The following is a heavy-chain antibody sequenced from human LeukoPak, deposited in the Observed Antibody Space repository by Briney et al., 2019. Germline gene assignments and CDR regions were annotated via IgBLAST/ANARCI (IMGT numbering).Heavy chain of an antibody. D-gene: IGHD3-9*01. CDR1: GFTFSSYG. CDR2: ISYDGSNK. CDR3: ANARRSGLYYDILTTDY. J-gene: IGHJ4*02. V-gene: IGHV3-30*18. Sequence: GKSLRLSCAASGFTFSSYGMHWVRQAPGKGLEWVAVISYDGSNKYYADSVKGRFTISRDSSKNTLYLQMNSLRAEDTAVYYCANARRSGLYYDILTTDYWGQGTLVTVSS.